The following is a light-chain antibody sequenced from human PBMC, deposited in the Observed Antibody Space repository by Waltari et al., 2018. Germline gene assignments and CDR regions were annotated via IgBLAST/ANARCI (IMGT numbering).Light chain of an antibody. V-gene: IGKV1-39*01. J-gene: IGKJ1*01. CDR3: QQSYSTPHT. Sequence: NKMTQPPASRTEAVGDRVTTTGRASQSISSYLNLYQQKPGKAPKLLIYAASSLQSGVPSRFSGSGSGTDFTLTISSLQPEDFATYYCQQSYSTPHTFGQGTKVEIK. CDR2: AAS. CDR1: QSISSY.